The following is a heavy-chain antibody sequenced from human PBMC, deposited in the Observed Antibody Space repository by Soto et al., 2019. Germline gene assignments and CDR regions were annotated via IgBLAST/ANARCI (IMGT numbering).Heavy chain of an antibody. V-gene: IGHV3-11*01. CDR2: ISSRGSST. CDR1: GFTFSDFA. Sequence: QVQLVESGGGLVTPGGSLRLSCAASGFTFSDFALTWVRQTPGRGLELISYISSRGSSTYYRDSVKGRFIISRDNARSSLYLQMNSLRVDDTGVYHCARGDDFHDSPGYPNSWGHGTPVAVS. J-gene: IGHJ5*01. CDR3: ARGDDFHDSPGYPNS. D-gene: IGHD3-3*01.